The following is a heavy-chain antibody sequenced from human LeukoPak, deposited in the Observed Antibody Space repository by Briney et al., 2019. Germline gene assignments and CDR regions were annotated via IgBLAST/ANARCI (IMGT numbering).Heavy chain of an antibody. CDR2: IYTSGST. CDR1: RGSISSYY. Sequence: SETLSLTCAVCRGSISSYYWSWIRQPAGKGLEWFGRIYTSGSTNYNPSLKSRVTMSVDTSKNQFSLKLNSVTAADTAVYYCARDIDKTAMVFKSFDNWGQGTLVTVFS. J-gene: IGHJ4*02. CDR3: ARDIDKTAMVFKSFDN. D-gene: IGHD5-18*01. V-gene: IGHV4-4*07.